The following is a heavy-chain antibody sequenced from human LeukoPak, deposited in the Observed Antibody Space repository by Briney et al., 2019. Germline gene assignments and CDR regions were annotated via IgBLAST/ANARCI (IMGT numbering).Heavy chain of an antibody. Sequence: ASVKVSCKTYGYTFTGYYMHWVRQAPKKGLEWMGWINPNSGGTNYAQKFQGRVTMTRDTSISTDYMELSRLRSDDTAVYYCARSSSWHTEALDPWGQGALVTVSS. V-gene: IGHV1-2*02. CDR1: GYTFTGYY. J-gene: IGHJ5*02. CDR2: INPNSGGT. D-gene: IGHD6-13*01. CDR3: ARSSSWHTEALDP.